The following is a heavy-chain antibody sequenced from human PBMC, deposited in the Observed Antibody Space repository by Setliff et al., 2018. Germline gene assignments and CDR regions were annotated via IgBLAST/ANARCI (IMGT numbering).Heavy chain of an antibody. CDR3: ARTFTGRYFDL. CDR2: VYYSGTT. V-gene: IGHV4-38-2*02. J-gene: IGHJ2*01. Sequence: SETLSLTCTVSDFSVGSVYYWGWIRQSPGKGLEWIASVYYSGTTYYNPSLESRVIMSVDTSKNQFSLNLSSVSAADTAVYYCARTFTGRYFDLWGRGTLVTVSS. CDR1: DFSVGSVYY.